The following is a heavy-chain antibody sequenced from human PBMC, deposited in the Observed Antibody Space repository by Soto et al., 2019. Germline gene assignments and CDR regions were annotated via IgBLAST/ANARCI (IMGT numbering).Heavy chain of an antibody. Sequence: VGSLRLSCAASGFTFNIYSMNWVRQAPGKGLEWVSSISSRSSNIDYADSVKGRFTISRDNANNSLYLQMNNQSADDTAVYYCARDTKMLAPLIYMDHWGRGTLVTVSS. J-gene: IGHJ4*02. CDR2: ISSRSSNI. CDR3: ARDTKMLAPLIYMDH. V-gene: IGHV3-21*01. CDR1: GFTFNIYS. D-gene: IGHD3-22*01.